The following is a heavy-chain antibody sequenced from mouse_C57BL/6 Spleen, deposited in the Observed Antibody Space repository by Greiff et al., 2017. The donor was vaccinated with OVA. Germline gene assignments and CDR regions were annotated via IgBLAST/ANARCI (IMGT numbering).Heavy chain of an antibody. D-gene: IGHD1-1*01. CDR1: GYTFTSYW. V-gene: IGHV1-64*01. CDR2: IHPNSGST. J-gene: IGHJ4*01. Sequence: QVQLQQPGAELVKPGASVKLSCKASGYTFTSYWMHWVKQRPGQGLEWIGMIHPNSGSTNYNEKFKSKATLTVDKSSSTAYMQLSSLTSEDSAVYYCARDYYGSFPYYAMDYWGQGTSVTVSS. CDR3: ARDYYGSFPYYAMDY.